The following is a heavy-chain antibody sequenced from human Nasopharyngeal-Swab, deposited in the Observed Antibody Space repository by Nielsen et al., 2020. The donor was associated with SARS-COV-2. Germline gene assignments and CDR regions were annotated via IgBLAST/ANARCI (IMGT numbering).Heavy chain of an antibody. CDR2: ISWNSGSI. CDR1: GFTFDDYA. V-gene: IGHV3-9*01. D-gene: IGHD6-19*01. CDR3: AKELSGWGNYYYYGMDV. J-gene: IGHJ6*02. Sequence: SLKISCAASGFTFDDYAMHWVRQAPGKGLEWVSGISWNSGSIGYADSVKGRFTIPRDNAKNSLYLQMNSLRAEDTALYYCAKELSGWGNYYYYGMDVWGQGTTVTVSS.